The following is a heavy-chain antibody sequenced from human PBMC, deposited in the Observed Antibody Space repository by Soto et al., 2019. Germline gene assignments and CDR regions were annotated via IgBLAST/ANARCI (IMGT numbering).Heavy chain of an antibody. J-gene: IGHJ4*02. D-gene: IGHD5-12*01. CDR1: GYPISSGYY. CDR2: IHHSGST. Sequence: PSETLYLTCAVSGYPISSGYYWGWIRQPPGKGLEWIGIIHHSGSTYYNPSLRSRITISVDTSKNQFSLKMPSVTAADTAVYYCARSSGYVPGGYWGQGILVTVSS. V-gene: IGHV4-38-2*01. CDR3: ARSSGYVPGGY.